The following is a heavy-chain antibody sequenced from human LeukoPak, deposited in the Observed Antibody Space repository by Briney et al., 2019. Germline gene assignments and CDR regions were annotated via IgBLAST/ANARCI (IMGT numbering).Heavy chain of an antibody. D-gene: IGHD1-1*01. Sequence: GGSLRLSCAASGFTFDDYGMSWVRQAPGKGLEWVSGINWNGGSTGYADSVKGRFTIPRDNAKNSLYLQVNSLRAEDTALYYCARADWNLYFDYWGQGTLVTVSS. J-gene: IGHJ4*02. V-gene: IGHV3-20*04. CDR2: INWNGGST. CDR3: ARADWNLYFDY. CDR1: GFTFDDYG.